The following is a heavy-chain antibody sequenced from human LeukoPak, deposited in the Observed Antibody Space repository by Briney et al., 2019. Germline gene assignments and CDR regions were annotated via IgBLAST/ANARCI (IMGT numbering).Heavy chain of an antibody. J-gene: IGHJ4*02. V-gene: IGHV4-59*08. CDR2: IYYSGST. CDR3: ARLKAPRYYFDY. CDR1: GVSISSYY. Sequence: PSETLSLTCTVSGVSISSYYWSWIRQPPGKGLEWIGYIYYSGSTNYNPSLKSRVTISVDTSKNQFSPKLSSVTAADTAVYYCARLKAPRYYFDYWGQGTLVTVSS.